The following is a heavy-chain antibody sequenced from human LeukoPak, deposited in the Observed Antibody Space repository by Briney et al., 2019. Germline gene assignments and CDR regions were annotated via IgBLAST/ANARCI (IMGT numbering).Heavy chain of an antibody. V-gene: IGHV3-7*04. D-gene: IGHD3-3*01. CDR1: GFTFSSHW. Sequence: GGSLRLSCAASGFTFSSHWMSWVRQAPGKGLEWVANIKKDGSEKYYVDSVKGRFTISRDNAKNSLYLQMNSLRAEDTAVYYCARGYDFEASFWGQGTLVTVSS. CDR3: ARGYDFEASF. CDR2: IKKDGSEK. J-gene: IGHJ4*02.